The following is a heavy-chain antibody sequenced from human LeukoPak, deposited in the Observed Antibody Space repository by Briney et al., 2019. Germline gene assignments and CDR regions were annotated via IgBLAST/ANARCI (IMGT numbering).Heavy chain of an antibody. Sequence: PSETLSLTCAVSGGSISSSNWRSWVRQPPGKGLEWIGKIYPSGSTNYNPSLKSRVTISVDKSKNQFSLKLSSVTAADTAVYYCARESGSYSFDYWGQGTLVTVSS. V-gene: IGHV4-4*02. D-gene: IGHD1-26*01. CDR3: ARESGSYSFDY. CDR2: IYPSGST. J-gene: IGHJ4*02. CDR1: GGSISSSNW.